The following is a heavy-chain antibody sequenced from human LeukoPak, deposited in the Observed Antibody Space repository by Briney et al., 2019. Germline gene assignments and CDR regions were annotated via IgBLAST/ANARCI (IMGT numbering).Heavy chain of an antibody. J-gene: IGHJ5*02. Sequence: PGGSLRLSGAASGFFFSRYSVNWVRQAPGKGLEWVAYIRTSSGGIYYADSVKGRFTISTDNAKNSLYLEMNNLRDGDTAVYYCAGDDSSAFDTWGQGTLVTVSS. CDR3: AGDDSSAFDT. D-gene: IGHD3-10*01. CDR2: IRTSSGGI. V-gene: IGHV3-48*02. CDR1: GFFFSRYS.